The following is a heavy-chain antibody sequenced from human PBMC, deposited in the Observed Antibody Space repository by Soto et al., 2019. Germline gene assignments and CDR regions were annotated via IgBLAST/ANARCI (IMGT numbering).Heavy chain of an antibody. J-gene: IGHJ5*02. V-gene: IGHV4-39*01. D-gene: IGHD4-17*01. CDR3: ARHFHDYGAPNFVDP. CDR2: IKYSGTT. Sequence: SETLSLTCTVSGGSISSSSCHWGWIRQPPGKGLEWIASIKYSGTTFYNPSLKSRVTISVDTSKNQFSLKLSSVTAADTAVYYCARHFHDYGAPNFVDPWGQGTLVTVSP. CDR1: GGSISSSSCH.